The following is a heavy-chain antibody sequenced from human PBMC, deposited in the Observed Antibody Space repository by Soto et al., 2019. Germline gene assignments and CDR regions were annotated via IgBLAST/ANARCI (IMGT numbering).Heavy chain of an antibody. Sequence: PSETLSLTCAVYGGSFSGYYWSWIRQPPGKGLEWIGEINHSGSTNYNPSLKSRVTISVDTSKNQFSLKLSSVTAADTAVYYCARATSYAGDYWGQGTLVTVS. CDR3: ARATSYAGDY. CDR2: INHSGST. CDR1: GGSFSGYY. J-gene: IGHJ4*02. V-gene: IGHV4-34*01. D-gene: IGHD2-2*01.